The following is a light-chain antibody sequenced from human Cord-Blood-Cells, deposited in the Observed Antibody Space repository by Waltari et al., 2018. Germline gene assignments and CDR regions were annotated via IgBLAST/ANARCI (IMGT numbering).Light chain of an antibody. CDR2: AAS. Sequence: DIQMTQSPSSLSASVGDRVTITCRASQSISSSLNWYQQKPGKAPKLLIYAASSLQSGVPSRFSGSGSSTDFTLTISSLQPEDFATYYCQQSYSTPYMYSFGQGTKLEIK. CDR3: QQSYSTPYMYS. V-gene: IGKV1-39*01. CDR1: QSISSS. J-gene: IGKJ2*03.